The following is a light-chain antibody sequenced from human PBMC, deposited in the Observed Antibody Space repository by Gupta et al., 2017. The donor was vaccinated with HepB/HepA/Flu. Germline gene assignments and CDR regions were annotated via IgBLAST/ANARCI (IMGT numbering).Light chain of an antibody. CDR2: LGS. Sequence: DIVMTKSPLSLPVTPGEPAPISCRSSQSLLHSNGYNYLDWYLQKPGQSPQLLIYLGSNRASGVPDRFSGSGSGTDFTLKISRVEAEDVGVYYCMQALQTSWTFGQGTKVEIK. CDR3: MQALQTSWT. CDR1: QSLLHSNGYNY. V-gene: IGKV2-28*01. J-gene: IGKJ1*01.